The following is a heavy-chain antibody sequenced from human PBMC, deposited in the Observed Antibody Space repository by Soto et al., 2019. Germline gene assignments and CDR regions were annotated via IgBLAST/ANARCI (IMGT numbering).Heavy chain of an antibody. CDR3: AGPRGWFRVGLYYFDY. Sequence: QVQLQQWGAGLLKPSETLSLTCAVYGGSFSGYYWSWIRQPPGKGLEGIGEINHSGSTNYNPSLKTRVTISVDTSKEQFSLQLSSVTAADTAVYYCAGPRGWFRVGLYYFDYWGQGILVTVSS. CDR2: INHSGST. J-gene: IGHJ4*02. CDR1: GGSFSGYY. D-gene: IGHD2-15*01. V-gene: IGHV4-34*01.